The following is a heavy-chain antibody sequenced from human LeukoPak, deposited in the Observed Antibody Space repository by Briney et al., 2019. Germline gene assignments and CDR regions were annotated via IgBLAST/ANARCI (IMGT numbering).Heavy chain of an antibody. D-gene: IGHD4-17*01. CDR3: ARARRTVPRPHFYYCGMDV. CDR2: IYSGGST. J-gene: IGHJ6*02. CDR1: RFSVIINY. Sequence: GASLILSWVSFRFSVIINYMSWVRQAAGEGLEWDSVIYSGGSTYYADSVKGRFTISRDNPKNTLHLQRNSLRAEDPPVYHCARARRTVPRPHFYYCGMDVWGQGTTVTVSS. V-gene: IGHV3-66*01.